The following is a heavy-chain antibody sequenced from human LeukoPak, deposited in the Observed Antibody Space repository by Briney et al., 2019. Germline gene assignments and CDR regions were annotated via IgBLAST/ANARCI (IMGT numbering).Heavy chain of an antibody. V-gene: IGHV3-23*01. D-gene: IGHD4-17*01. Sequence: GGSLRLSCAASGFTFSTSAMTWVRQAPGKGLEWVSGISGSGVTDYADSVKGRFTISRDNSKNTLYLQMNSLSAEDTAVYYCATTPLDAFDIWGQGTMVTVSS. CDR2: ISGSGVT. J-gene: IGHJ3*02. CDR1: GFTFSTSA. CDR3: ATTPLDAFDI.